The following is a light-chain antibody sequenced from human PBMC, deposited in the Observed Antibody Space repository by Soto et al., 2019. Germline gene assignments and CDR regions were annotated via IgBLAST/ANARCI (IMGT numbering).Light chain of an antibody. CDR3: QQYGSSGT. Sequence: EIVMTQSPATLSVSRGERATLSCRANQAISSNLAWYQQKPGQAPRLLIYGASTRATGIPDRFSGSGSGTEFTLAISSLQSEDFAVYYCQQYGSSGTFGQGTKVDIK. CDR1: QAISSN. V-gene: IGKV3-15*01. J-gene: IGKJ1*01. CDR2: GAS.